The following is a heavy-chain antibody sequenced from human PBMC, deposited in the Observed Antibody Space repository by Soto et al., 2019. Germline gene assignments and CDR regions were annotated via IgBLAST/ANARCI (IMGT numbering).Heavy chain of an antibody. CDR3: ARGLLCSTGVCFSYYYYGMDV. D-gene: IGHD2-8*01. V-gene: IGHV1-18*04. J-gene: IGHJ6*02. CDR2: ISAYNGNT. Sequence: GASVKVSCKASGYTFTSYGISWVRQAPGQGLEWMGWISAYNGNTNYAQKLQGRVTMTTDTSTSTAYMELRSLRSDDTAVYYCARGLLCSTGVCFSYYYYGMDVWGQGTTVTVSS. CDR1: GYTFTSYG.